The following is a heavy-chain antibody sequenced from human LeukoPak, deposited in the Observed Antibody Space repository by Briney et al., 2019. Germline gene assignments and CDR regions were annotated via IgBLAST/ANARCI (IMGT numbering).Heavy chain of an antibody. CDR3: ARDTRPSSWYLY. Sequence: EASVKVSCKASGYTFTGYYMHWVRQAPGQGLEWMGWINPNSGGTNYAQKFQGRVTMTRDTSISTACMELSRLRSDDTAVYYCARDTRPSSWYLYWGQGTLVTVSS. D-gene: IGHD6-13*01. J-gene: IGHJ4*02. CDR1: GYTFTGYY. V-gene: IGHV1-2*02. CDR2: INPNSGGT.